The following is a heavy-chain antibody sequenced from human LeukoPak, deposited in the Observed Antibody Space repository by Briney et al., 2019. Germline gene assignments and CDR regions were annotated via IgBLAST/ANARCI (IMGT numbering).Heavy chain of an antibody. CDR1: GFAFDDYA. V-gene: IGHV3-9*01. D-gene: IGHD6-13*01. CDR3: ANTRSRSWYRGYMDV. Sequence: SLRLSCAASGFAFDDYAMHWVRQAPGKGLEWVSGISWNSGSIGYADSVKGRFTISRDNAKNSLYLQMNSLRAEDTALYYCANTRSRSWYRGYMDVWGKGTTVTVSS. J-gene: IGHJ6*03. CDR2: ISWNSGSI.